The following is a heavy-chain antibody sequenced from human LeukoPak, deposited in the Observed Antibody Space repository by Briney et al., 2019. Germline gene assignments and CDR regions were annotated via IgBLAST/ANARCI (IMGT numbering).Heavy chain of an antibody. J-gene: IGHJ4*02. CDR3: ARDGAHLPLSAESYGYYFDY. Sequence: GASVTVSCTASGYTFTGYYMHWVRQAPGQGLEWMGWINPNSGGTNYAQKFQGWVTMTRDTSISTAYMELSRLRYDDTAVYYCARDGAHLPLSAESYGYYFDYWGQGTLVTVSS. D-gene: IGHD5-18*01. CDR1: GYTFTGYY. CDR2: INPNSGGT. V-gene: IGHV1-2*04.